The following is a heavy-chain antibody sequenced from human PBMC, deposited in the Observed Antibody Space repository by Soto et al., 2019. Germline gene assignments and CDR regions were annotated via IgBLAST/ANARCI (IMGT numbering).Heavy chain of an antibody. CDR2: INHSGST. D-gene: IGHD6-13*01. CDR3: ASTGISAGRHDAFDI. CDR1: GGSFSGYY. V-gene: IGHV4-34*01. Sequence: QVQLQQWGAGLLKPSETLSLTCAVYGGSFSGYYWRWIRQPPGKGLEWIGEINHSGSTNYNPSLKSRVTISVDTSKNQFSLKLSSVTAADTAVYYCASTGISAGRHDAFDIWGQGTMVTVSS. J-gene: IGHJ3*02.